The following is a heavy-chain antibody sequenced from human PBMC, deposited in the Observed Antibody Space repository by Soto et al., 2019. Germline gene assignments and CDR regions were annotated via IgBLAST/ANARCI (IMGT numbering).Heavy chain of an antibody. Sequence: EVQLVESGGGLVQPGGSLRLSCAASGFTFSSYWMSWVRQAPGKGLEWVANIRQDGSDKYYVDSVKGRFTISSDNSKKSTYLQMNTLRDEDTDIYYCASHQQWLGQRGAIDYWGQGTLVTVSS. J-gene: IGHJ4*02. CDR3: ASHQQWLGQRGAIDY. CDR2: IRQDGSDK. V-gene: IGHV3-7*05. D-gene: IGHD6-19*01. CDR1: GFTFSSYW.